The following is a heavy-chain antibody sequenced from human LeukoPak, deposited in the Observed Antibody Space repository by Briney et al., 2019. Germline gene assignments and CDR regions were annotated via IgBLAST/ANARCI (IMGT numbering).Heavy chain of an antibody. CDR1: GFTFSSYE. D-gene: IGHD2-15*01. Sequence: GGSLRLSCAASGFTFSSYEMSWVRQAPGKGLEWVSYISGSGKITYHADSVKGRSIISRDNAKSSLYLQMNSLRADDAAVYYCARAPWWNGMDVWGKGTTVTVSS. J-gene: IGHJ6*04. V-gene: IGHV3-48*03. CDR3: ARAPWWNGMDV. CDR2: ISGSGKIT.